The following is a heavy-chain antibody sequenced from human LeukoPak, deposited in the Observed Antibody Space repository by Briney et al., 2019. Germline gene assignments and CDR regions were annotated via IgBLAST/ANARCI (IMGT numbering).Heavy chain of an antibody. D-gene: IGHD5-18*01. CDR1: GYTFTGYY. Sequence: VASVKVSCKASGYTFTGYYMHWVRQAPGQGLEWMGWINPNSGGTNYSQKFQGRVTITRDTSASTAYMELSSLRSEDTAVYYCARDTAMVIGYFDYWGQGTLVTVSS. CDR2: INPNSGGT. CDR3: ARDTAMVIGYFDY. V-gene: IGHV1-2*02. J-gene: IGHJ4*02.